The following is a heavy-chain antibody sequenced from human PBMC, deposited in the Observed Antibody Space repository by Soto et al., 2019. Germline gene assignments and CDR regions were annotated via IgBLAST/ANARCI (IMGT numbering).Heavy chain of an antibody. Sequence: EVQLLESGGGLVQPGGSLRLSCAASGFTFSSYAMSWVRQAPGKGLEWVSAISGSGGSTYYADSVKGRFTISRDNAKNSLYLQMNNLRAEDTAVYYCARRVAGHGIWYDPWGQGTLVTVSS. V-gene: IGHV3-23*01. CDR3: ARRVAGHGIWYDP. CDR2: ISGSGGST. J-gene: IGHJ5*02. D-gene: IGHD6-19*01. CDR1: GFTFSSYA.